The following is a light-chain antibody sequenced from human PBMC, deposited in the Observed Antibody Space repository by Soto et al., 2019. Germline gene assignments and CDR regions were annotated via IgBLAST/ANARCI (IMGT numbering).Light chain of an antibody. CDR1: SSDVGGYNY. CDR3: CSYAGSYTLV. J-gene: IGLJ2*01. CDR2: DVS. Sequence: QSVLTQPRSVSGSPGQSVTISCTGTSSDVGGYNYVSWYQQHPGKAPKLMMYDVSKRPSGVPDRFSGSKSGNTASLTISGLQAEDEADYYCCSYAGSYTLVFGGGTKVTVL. V-gene: IGLV2-11*01.